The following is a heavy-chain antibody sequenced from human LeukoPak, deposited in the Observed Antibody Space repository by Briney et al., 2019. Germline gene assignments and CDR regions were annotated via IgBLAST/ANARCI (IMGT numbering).Heavy chain of an antibody. J-gene: IGHJ4*02. V-gene: IGHV3-23*01. Sequence: GGSLRLSCAASGFTFSSYAISWVRQAPGKGLEWVSAISGSGGSTYYADSVKGRFTISRDNSKNTLYLQMNSLRAEDTAVYYCAKGPSVTTDFDYWGQGTLVTVSS. CDR3: AKGPSVTTDFDY. CDR1: GFTFSSYA. D-gene: IGHD4-17*01. CDR2: ISGSGGST.